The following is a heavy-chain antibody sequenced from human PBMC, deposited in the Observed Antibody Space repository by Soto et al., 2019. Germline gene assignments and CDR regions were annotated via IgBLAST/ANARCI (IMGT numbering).Heavy chain of an antibody. CDR2: ISSGSSYI. CDR1: GFTFSSYS. CDR3: ARDVGRSIFAAYYYGMDV. Sequence: GGSLRLSCAASGFTFSSYSMNWVRQAPGKGLEWVSSISSGSSYIYYADSVKGRFTISRDNAKNSLYLQINSLRAEDTAVYYCARDVGRSIFAAYYYGMDVWGQGTTVTVSS. J-gene: IGHJ6*02. V-gene: IGHV3-21*01. D-gene: IGHD3-3*01.